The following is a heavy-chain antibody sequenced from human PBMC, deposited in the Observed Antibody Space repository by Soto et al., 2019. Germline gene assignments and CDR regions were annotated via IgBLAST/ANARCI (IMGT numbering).Heavy chain of an antibody. V-gene: IGHV3-30*18. CDR2: ISYDGSNK. J-gene: IGHJ6*02. D-gene: IGHD6-13*01. CDR1: GFTFSSYG. CDR3: AKDSELGIAAAGTYYYYYSGMAV. Sequence: GGSLRLSCAASGFTFSSYGMHWVRQAPGKGLEWVAVISYDGSNKYYADSVKGRFTISRDNSKNTLYLQMNSLRAEDTAVYYCAKDSELGIAAAGTYYYYYSGMAVWGQGTTVTVSS.